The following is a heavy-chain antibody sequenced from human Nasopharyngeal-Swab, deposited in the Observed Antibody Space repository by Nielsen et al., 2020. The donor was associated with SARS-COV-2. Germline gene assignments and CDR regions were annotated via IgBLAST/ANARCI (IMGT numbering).Heavy chain of an antibody. CDR1: GLTFSSYA. J-gene: IGHJ4*02. Sequence: GGSLRLSCAASGLTFSSYAMSWVRQAPGKGLEWVSTISGSGASTDYADSVRGRITISRDNSKNTLYLQMSSLRAEDTAVYYCARRPRIVVTATGYYFDYWGQGALVTVSS. D-gene: IGHD6-19*01. CDR3: ARRPRIVVTATGYYFDY. CDR2: ISGSGAST. V-gene: IGHV3-23*01.